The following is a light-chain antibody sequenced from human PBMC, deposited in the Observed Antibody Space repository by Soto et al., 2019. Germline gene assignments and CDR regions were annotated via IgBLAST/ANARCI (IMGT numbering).Light chain of an antibody. V-gene: IGLV2-8*01. J-gene: IGLJ2*01. Sequence: QSALTQPPSASGSPGQPVTISCTGTSRDIGGYDFVSWYQQHPGKAPKLLIYDVIKRPSGVPHRFSGYKSGNTASPTVSGHQTDDEADYYCSSYGGSNNLLFGGGTKLTVL. CDR1: SRDIGGYDF. CDR3: SSYGGSNNLL. CDR2: DVI.